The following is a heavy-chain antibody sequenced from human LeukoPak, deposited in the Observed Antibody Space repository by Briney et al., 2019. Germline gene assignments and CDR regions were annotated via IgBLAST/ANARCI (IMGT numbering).Heavy chain of an antibody. CDR1: GYIFTTYD. D-gene: IGHD3-10*01. Sequence: ASVKVSCKASGYIFTTYDINWVRLAPGQGLEWMAWMNPDTGYTGFAQKFQGRVTLSRNTDISTAYMELNSLRSEDTAVYYCARGRLLLWFGDRAPFDPWGQGTLVTVSS. CDR2: MNPDTGYT. CDR3: ARGRLLLWFGDRAPFDP. V-gene: IGHV1-8*03. J-gene: IGHJ5*02.